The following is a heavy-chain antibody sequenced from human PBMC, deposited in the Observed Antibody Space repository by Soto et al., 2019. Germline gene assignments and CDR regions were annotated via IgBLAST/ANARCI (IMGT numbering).Heavy chain of an antibody. J-gene: IGHJ6*02. CDR1: GGTFSSYA. V-gene: IGHV1-69*12. CDR2: IIPIFGTA. CDR3: XXXXXXXXXXXXXXXXDV. Sequence: QVQLVQSGAEVKKPGSSVKVSCKASGGTFSSYAISWVRQAPGQGLEWMGGIIPIFGTANYAQKFQGRVTITADXXTXTXXMELSSLRSEDTAVYYCXXXXXXXXXXXXXXXXDVWGQGTTVTVSS.